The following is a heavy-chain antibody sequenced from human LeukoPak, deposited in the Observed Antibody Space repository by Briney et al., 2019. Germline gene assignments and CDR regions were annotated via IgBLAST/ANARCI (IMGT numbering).Heavy chain of an antibody. J-gene: IGHJ5*02. Sequence: GESLRLSCAASGFTFDDYAMHWVRQAPGKGLEWVSGISWNSGSIGYADSVKGRFTISRDNAKNSLYLQMNSLRAEDTALYYCAKGYCSSTSCQPTFDPWGQGTLVTVSS. D-gene: IGHD2-2*01. V-gene: IGHV3-9*01. CDR2: ISWNSGSI. CDR3: AKGYCSSTSCQPTFDP. CDR1: GFTFDDYA.